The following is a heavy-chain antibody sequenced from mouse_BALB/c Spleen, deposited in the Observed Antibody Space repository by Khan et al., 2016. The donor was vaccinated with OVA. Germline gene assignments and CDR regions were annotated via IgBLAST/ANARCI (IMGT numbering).Heavy chain of an antibody. CDR3: ARVEDI. Sequence: QVQLKQSGPGLVAPSPTLSITCTVSGYSLTSYGVHWVRQPPGKGLEWLGVIWAGGSTNYNSDLMSRLSISKDNAKSQVFLKMNSQQTDDTAMYYCARVEDIWGQGTTLTVSS. J-gene: IGHJ2*01. CDR2: IWAGGST. V-gene: IGHV2-9*02. D-gene: IGHD1-3*01. CDR1: GYSLTSYG.